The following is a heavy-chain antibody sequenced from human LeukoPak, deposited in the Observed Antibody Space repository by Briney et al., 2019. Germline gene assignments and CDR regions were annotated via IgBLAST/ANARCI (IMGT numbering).Heavy chain of an antibody. J-gene: IGHJ5*02. V-gene: IGHV4-61*02. CDR1: GDSISSDNYY. CDR3: ARHGDSITIFGVVTADNWFDP. D-gene: IGHD3-3*01. Sequence: SETLSLTCTVSGDSISSDNYYWSWIRQPAGEGLEWVGRIYASGSTNYNPSLKSRVTISVDTSKNQFSLKLSSVTAADTAVYYCARHGDSITIFGVVTADNWFDPWGQGTLVTVSS. CDR2: IYASGST.